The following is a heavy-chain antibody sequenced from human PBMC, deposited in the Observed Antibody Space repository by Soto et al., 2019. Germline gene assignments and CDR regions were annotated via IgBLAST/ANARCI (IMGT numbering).Heavy chain of an antibody. CDR1: GLSFGVYA. Sequence: SMKICCAACGLSFGVYAVSWFRQDPGKGLEWVGFIRSKAYGGTTEYAASVKGRFTISRDDSKSIAYLQMNSLKTEDTAVYYCTRAAELTHKYYEDAFDIWVQGTMVTVSS. CDR2: IRSKAYGGTT. CDR3: TRAAELTHKYYEDAFDI. V-gene: IGHV3-49*03. D-gene: IGHD3-16*01. J-gene: IGHJ3*02.